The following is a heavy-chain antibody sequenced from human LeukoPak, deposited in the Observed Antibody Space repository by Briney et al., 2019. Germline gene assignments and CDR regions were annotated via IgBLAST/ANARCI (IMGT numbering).Heavy chain of an antibody. CDR3: AKAFCSEKQCTLDS. D-gene: IGHD3-3*01. CDR2: IRKKVNSYTT. V-gene: IGHV3-72*01. J-gene: IGHJ4*02. CDR1: GFTFSAHY. Sequence: GGSLRLSCAASGFTFSAHYMDWVRQAPGKGLEWVGRIRKKVNSYTTVYAASVKGRFTISRDDSTNSVFLQMDSLKTEDTAVYYCAKAFCSEKQCTLDSWGQGTLVSVSS.